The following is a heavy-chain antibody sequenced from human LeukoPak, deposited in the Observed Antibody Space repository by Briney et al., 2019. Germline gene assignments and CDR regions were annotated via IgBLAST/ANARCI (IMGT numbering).Heavy chain of an antibody. Sequence: SETLSLTCTVSGDSISSSTYCWGWIRQSPGKGLEWIGSMYYSGSTYYNSSLKSRVTISVDTSKNQFSLKLNSVTAADTAVYFCARSPTVTRYYYYMDVWGKGTTVTISS. J-gene: IGHJ6*03. D-gene: IGHD4-17*01. CDR3: ARSPTVTRYYYYMDV. CDR1: GDSISSSTYC. CDR2: MYYSGST. V-gene: IGHV4-39*07.